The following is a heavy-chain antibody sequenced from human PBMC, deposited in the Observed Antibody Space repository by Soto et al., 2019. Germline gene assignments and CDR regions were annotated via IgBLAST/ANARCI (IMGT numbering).Heavy chain of an antibody. D-gene: IGHD6-19*01. CDR3: ARGGWYSYYYGMDV. Sequence: LSLTCTASGGSISSYYWSWIRQPPGKGLEWIGYIYYSGSTNYNPSLKSRVTISVDTSKNRFSLKLSSVTAADTAVYYCARGGWYSYYYGMDVWGQGTTVTVSS. J-gene: IGHJ6*02. V-gene: IGHV4-59*01. CDR2: IYYSGST. CDR1: GGSISSYY.